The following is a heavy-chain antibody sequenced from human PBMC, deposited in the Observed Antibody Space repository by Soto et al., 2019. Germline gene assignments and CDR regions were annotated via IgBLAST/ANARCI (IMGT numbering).Heavy chain of an antibody. Sequence: VGSLRLSCAASGFTFGTTDMSWVRQAPGEGLEWVSTIDGSGGMTYYVDSVKGRFTISRDNSRNTVYLQMNSLRGDDTALYYCVKNSGLFNTWGQGALVTVSS. D-gene: IGHD3-10*01. CDR2: IDGSGGMT. V-gene: IGHV3-23*01. CDR1: GFTFGTTD. CDR3: VKNSGLFNT. J-gene: IGHJ5*02.